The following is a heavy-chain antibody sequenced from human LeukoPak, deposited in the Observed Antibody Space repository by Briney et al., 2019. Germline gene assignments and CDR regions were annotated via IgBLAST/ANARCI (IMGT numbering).Heavy chain of an antibody. CDR1: GFTFDDYA. D-gene: IGHD2-15*01. V-gene: IGHV3-9*01. J-gene: IGHJ4*02. CDR2: ISWNSGSI. Sequence: GGSLRLSCAASGFTFDDYAMHWVRQAPGKGLEWVSGISWNSGSIGYADSVKGRFTISRDNAKNSLYLQMNSLRAEDTALYYCAKDIGHCSGGSCYTFDYWGQGTLVTVSS. CDR3: AKDIGHCSGGSCYTFDY.